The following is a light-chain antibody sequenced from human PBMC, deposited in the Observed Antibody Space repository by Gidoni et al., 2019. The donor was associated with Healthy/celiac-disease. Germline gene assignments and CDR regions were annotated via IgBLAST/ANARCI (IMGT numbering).Light chain of an antibody. CDR1: QRISSY. CDR2: AAS. Sequence: DIQMTQSPSSLSASVGDRDTINCRASQRISSYLTWYQQKPGKAPKLLIYAASSLQSGVPSRFSGSGSGTDFTLTISSLQPEDFATYYCQQSYSTPRFGPGTKVDIK. CDR3: QQSYSTPR. J-gene: IGKJ3*01. V-gene: IGKV1-39*01.